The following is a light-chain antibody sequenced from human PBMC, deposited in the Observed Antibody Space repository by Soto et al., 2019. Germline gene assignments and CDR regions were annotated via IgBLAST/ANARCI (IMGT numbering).Light chain of an antibody. CDR1: QSISTH. CDR3: QQIYSSSSWT. J-gene: IGKJ1*01. V-gene: IGKV1-39*01. CDR2: AAS. Sequence: DIQITQTHSSLSASVGDRVSITCRSSQSISTHLSWYQQKPGKAPKLLIYAASSLQSWVPSRFTGSGSGTDFTLTISSLQPEDFATYYCQQIYSSSSWTFGQGSMVDIK.